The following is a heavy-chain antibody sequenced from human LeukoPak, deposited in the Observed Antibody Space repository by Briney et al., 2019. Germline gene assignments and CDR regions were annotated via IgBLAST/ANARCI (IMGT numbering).Heavy chain of an antibody. CDR2: ISGSGGST. J-gene: IGHJ6*03. CDR3: AKDSGRGYLHYYYYMAV. D-gene: IGHD3-10*01. CDR1: GLTFSSYA. V-gene: IGHV3-23*01. Sequence: PGGSLRLSCAASGLTFSSYAMSWVRQAPGKGLEWVSAISGSGGSTYYADSVKGRFTISRDNSKNTLSLQMNRLRAADTAVYSCAKDSGRGYLHYYYYMAVWGNGTTVTVSS.